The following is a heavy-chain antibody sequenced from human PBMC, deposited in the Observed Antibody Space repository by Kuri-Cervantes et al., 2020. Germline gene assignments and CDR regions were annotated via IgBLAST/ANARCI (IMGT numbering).Heavy chain of an antibody. CDR2: ISYDGSVK. CDR3: ARDPVTLAAPLDYFDY. J-gene: IGHJ4*02. CDR1: GFNFRSNG. D-gene: IGHD6-13*01. Sequence: GESLKISCIASGFNFRSNGMHWVRRAPAKGLEWVAVISYDGSVKHYAESVKGRFIVSRDNSKNTLYLQMNSLTAEDTAVYYCARDPVTLAAPLDYFDYWGQGTLVTVSS. V-gene: IGHV3-30*03.